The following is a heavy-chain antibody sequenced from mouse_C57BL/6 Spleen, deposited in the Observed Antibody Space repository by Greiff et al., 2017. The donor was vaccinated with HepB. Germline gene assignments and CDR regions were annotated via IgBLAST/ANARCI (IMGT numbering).Heavy chain of an antibody. D-gene: IGHD2-3*01. CDR2: ISDGGSYT. CDR1: GFTFSSYA. V-gene: IGHV5-4*01. J-gene: IGHJ3*01. Sequence: EVMLVESGGGLVKPGGSLKLSCAASGFTFSSYAMSWVRQTPEKRLEWVATISDGGSYTYYPDNVKGRFTISRDNATNNLYLQMSHLKSEDTAMYYCARDFDGPWFAYWGQGTLVTVSA. CDR3: ARDFDGPWFAY.